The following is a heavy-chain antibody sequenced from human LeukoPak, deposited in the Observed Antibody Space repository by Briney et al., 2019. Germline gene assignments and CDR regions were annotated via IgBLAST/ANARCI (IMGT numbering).Heavy chain of an antibody. CDR2: ISGSGGST. CDR3: ARGGCSGSDCYASDYYYMDV. CDR1: GFTFSSYA. J-gene: IGHJ6*03. V-gene: IGHV3-23*01. D-gene: IGHD2-21*02. Sequence: GGSLRLSCAASGFTFSSYAMSWVRQAPGKGLEWVSSISGSGGSTYYADSVKGRFTISRDNSKNTLSLQMDNLRAEDTALYYCARGGCSGSDCYASDYYYMDVWGKGTTVTVSS.